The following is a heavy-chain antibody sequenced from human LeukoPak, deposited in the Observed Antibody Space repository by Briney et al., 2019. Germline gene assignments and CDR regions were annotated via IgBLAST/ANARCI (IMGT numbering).Heavy chain of an antibody. CDR2: ISSSGSTI. J-gene: IGHJ4*02. CDR3: AKAADWLAADYIDY. CDR1: GFTFSSYE. D-gene: IGHD3-9*01. Sequence: GGSLRLSCAASGFTFSSYEMNWVRQAPGKGLEWVSYISSSGSTIYYADSVGGRFTISRDNAKSSLYLQMNSLRVEDTAVYYCAKAADWLAADYIDYWGQGTLVTVSS. V-gene: IGHV3-48*03.